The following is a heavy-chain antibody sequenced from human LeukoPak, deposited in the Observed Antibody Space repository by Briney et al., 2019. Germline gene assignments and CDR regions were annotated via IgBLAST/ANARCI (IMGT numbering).Heavy chain of an antibody. CDR1: GYTFTSYD. CDR3: ARGPHSSGWRYYYYYYMDV. CDR2: MNPNSGNT. J-gene: IGHJ6*03. D-gene: IGHD6-19*01. V-gene: IGHV1-8*01. Sequence: ASVKVSCKASGYTFTSYDINWVRQATGQGLEWMGWMNPNSGNTGYAQKFQGRVTMTRNTSISTAYMELSSLRSEDTAVYYCARGPHSSGWRYYYYYYMDVWGKGTTVTISS.